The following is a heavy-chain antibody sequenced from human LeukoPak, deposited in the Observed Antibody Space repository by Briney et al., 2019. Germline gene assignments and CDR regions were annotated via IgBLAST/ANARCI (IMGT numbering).Heavy chain of an antibody. CDR1: GGSFSRYY. D-gene: IGHD2-15*01. CDR2: INHSGST. CDR3: ARHGGRIRSSGERYMDA. V-gene: IGHV4-34*01. Sequence: SETLSLTRAVYGGSFSRYYWSWIRQPPGKGLEWIGEINHSGSTNYNPSLKSRVTISVDPSKNQFFLKLNSETVTDTAVSFCARHGGRIRSSGERYMDAWGKGATVTVSS. J-gene: IGHJ6*03.